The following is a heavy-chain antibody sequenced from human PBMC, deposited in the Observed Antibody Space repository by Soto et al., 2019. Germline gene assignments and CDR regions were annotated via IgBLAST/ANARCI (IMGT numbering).Heavy chain of an antibody. Sequence: PGGSLRLSCATSGFTFSDHYMDWVRQAPGKGLEWVGRIRNKVNSYRPEYAASVKGRFTISRDDSENSLFLQMNSLKSDDSAVYFCASSGSYRPFDYWGQGALVTVSS. V-gene: IGHV3-72*01. CDR2: IRNKVNSYRP. D-gene: IGHD1-26*01. CDR1: GFTFSDHY. CDR3: ASSGSYRPFDY. J-gene: IGHJ4*02.